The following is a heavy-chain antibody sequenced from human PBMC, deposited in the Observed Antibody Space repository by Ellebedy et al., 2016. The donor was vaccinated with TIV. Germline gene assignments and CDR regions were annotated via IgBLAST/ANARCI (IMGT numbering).Heavy chain of an antibody. D-gene: IGHD1-7*01. CDR2: VNWNGAYT. V-gene: IGHV3-20*04. CDR1: GFTFEDYG. J-gene: IGHJ5*02. CDR3: ARDLSLTAAGTTYFDP. Sequence: GESLKISCAGSGFTFEDYGMHWVRQAPGKGLQWVSGVNWNGAYTTYADAVKGRFTISRDNAKNSLYLQMNSLRAEDTAFYYSARDLSLTAAGTTYFDPWGQGTLVTVSS.